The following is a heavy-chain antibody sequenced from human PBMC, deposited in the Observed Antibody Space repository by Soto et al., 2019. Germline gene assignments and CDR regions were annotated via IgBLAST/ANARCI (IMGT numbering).Heavy chain of an antibody. V-gene: IGHV4-31*03. Sequence: PSETLSLTCTVSGDSISSGGYCWSWIRQHPGKGLEWIGYISNSGNTYYNPSLKSRVTISVDTSENQFSLKLSSVTAADTAVYYCARRQQLPHTDYFDYWGQGTLVTVSS. J-gene: IGHJ4*02. CDR1: GDSISSGGYC. D-gene: IGHD6-13*01. CDR3: ARRQQLPHTDYFDY. CDR2: ISNSGNT.